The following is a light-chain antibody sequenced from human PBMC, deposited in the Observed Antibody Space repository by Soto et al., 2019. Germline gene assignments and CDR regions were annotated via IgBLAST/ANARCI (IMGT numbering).Light chain of an antibody. CDR3: SSYAGSMNLI. CDR1: SSDVGGHNH. J-gene: IGLJ2*01. CDR2: EVS. V-gene: IGLV2-8*01. Sequence: QSALTQPPSASGSPGQSVTISCTGSSSDVGGHNHVSWYQQHPGKAPKLMIYEVSKRPSGVPDRFSGSKSVNTASLTVSGLKAEDEADYYFSSYAGSMNLIFGGGTKLTVL.